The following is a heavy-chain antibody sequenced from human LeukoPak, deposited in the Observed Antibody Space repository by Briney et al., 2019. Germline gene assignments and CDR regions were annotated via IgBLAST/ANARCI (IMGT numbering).Heavy chain of an antibody. D-gene: IGHD3-9*01. CDR3: ARDITLYSLEQRTNWFDP. J-gene: IGHJ5*02. Sequence: ASVKVSCKASGYTFTSYYMHWVRQAPGQGLEWMGIINPSGGSTSYAQKFQGRVTMTRDMSTSTVYMELRSLRSDDTAVYYCARDITLYSLEQRTNWFDPWGQGTLVTVSS. CDR1: GYTFTSYY. CDR2: INPSGGST. V-gene: IGHV1-46*01.